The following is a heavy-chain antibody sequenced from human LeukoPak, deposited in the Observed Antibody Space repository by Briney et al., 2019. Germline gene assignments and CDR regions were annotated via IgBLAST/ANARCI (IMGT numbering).Heavy chain of an antibody. J-gene: IGHJ5*02. CDR1: GGSISSYY. V-gene: IGHV4-59*01. CDR3: ARQGVNWFDP. Sequence: PSETLSLTCTVSGGSISSYYWSWIRQPPGKGLEWTGYIYYSGSTNYNPSLKSRVTISVDTSKNQFSLKLSSVTAADTAVYYCARQGVNWFDPWGQGTLVTVSS. CDR2: IYYSGST. D-gene: IGHD3-16*01.